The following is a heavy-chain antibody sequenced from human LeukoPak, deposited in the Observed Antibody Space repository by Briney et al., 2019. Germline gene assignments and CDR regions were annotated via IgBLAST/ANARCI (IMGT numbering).Heavy chain of an antibody. V-gene: IGHV3-11*06. CDR3: ARDLRVGELYLGYYYGMDV. D-gene: IGHD3-10*01. J-gene: IGHJ6*04. Sequence: GSLRLSCAASGFTFSDYYMSWIRQAPGKGLEWVSYISSSSSYTNYADSVKGRFTISRDNAKNSLYLQMNSLRAEDTAVYCCARDLRVGELYLGYYYGMDVWGKGTTVTVSS. CDR2: ISSSSSYT. CDR1: GFTFSDYY.